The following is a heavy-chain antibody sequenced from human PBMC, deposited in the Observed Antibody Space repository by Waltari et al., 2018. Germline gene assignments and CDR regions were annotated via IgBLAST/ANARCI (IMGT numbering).Heavy chain of an antibody. CDR3: AKTIMTTVTTAGAFDI. D-gene: IGHD4-4*01. CDR1: GFTFSSYA. CDR2: IRGSGGST. Sequence: EVQLLESGGGLVQPGGSLRLSCAASGFTFSSYAMSWVRQAPGKGVEWVSDIRGSGGSTYYADSVKGRFTISRDNSKNTLYLQMNSLRAEDTAVYYCAKTIMTTVTTAGAFDIWGQGTMVTVSS. V-gene: IGHV3-23*01. J-gene: IGHJ3*02.